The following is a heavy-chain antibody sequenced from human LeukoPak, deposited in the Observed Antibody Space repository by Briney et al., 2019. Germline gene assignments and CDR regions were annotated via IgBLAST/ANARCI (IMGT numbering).Heavy chain of an antibody. D-gene: IGHD2-8*01. CDR3: ARKYCTNGVCYIGIFDY. Sequence: GGSLRLSCAASGFTFSSYWMSWVRQAPGKGLEWVANIKQDGSEKYYVDSVKGRFTISRDNAKNSLYLQMNSLRAEDTAVYYCARKYCTNGVCYIGIFDYWGQGTLVTVSS. J-gene: IGHJ4*02. CDR2: IKQDGSEK. CDR1: GFTFSSYW. V-gene: IGHV3-7*01.